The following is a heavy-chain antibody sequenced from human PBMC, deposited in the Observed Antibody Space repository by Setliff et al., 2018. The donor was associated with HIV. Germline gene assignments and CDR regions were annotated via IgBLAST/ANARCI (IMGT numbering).Heavy chain of an antibody. CDR2: IYTSRGT. CDR1: GGSISGYH. Sequence: TLSLTCTVSGGSISGYHWNWLRQTPGKGLEWIGYIYTSRGTNYNHSLRTRVIISVDTSNQFSLKLSSVTAADAAVYYCARSPSYRSSWEYYFDYWGQGIRSPSPQ. D-gene: IGHD6-13*01. CDR3: ARSPSYRSSWEYYFDY. V-gene: IGHV4-4*09. J-gene: IGHJ4*02.